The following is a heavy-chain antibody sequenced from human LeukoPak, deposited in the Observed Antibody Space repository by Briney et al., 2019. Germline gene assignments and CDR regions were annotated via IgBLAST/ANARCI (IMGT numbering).Heavy chain of an antibody. CDR3: ARSPLFYQLPSFDY. J-gene: IGHJ4*02. CDR2: INHSGST. Sequence: SETLSLTCAVYGGSFSGYYWSWIRQPPGKGLEWIGEINHSGSTNYNPSLKNRVTISVDTSKNQFSLKLSSVTAADTAVYYCARSPLFYQLPSFDYWGQGTLVTVSS. CDR1: GGSFSGYY. V-gene: IGHV4-34*01. D-gene: IGHD2-2*01.